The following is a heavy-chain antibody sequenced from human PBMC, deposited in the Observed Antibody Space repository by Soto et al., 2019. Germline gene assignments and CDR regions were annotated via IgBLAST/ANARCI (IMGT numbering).Heavy chain of an antibody. J-gene: IGHJ6*02. D-gene: IGHD2-21*02. CDR1: GGSISRYY. V-gene: IGHV4-59*01. CDR3: ARDLWGYCGTDCYPLDV. Sequence: QVQLQESGPGLVKPSGTLSLTCTVSGGSISRYYWSWIRQPPGKGLEWIGYMYNTGRTVYNPSFTSRVTISVATSTNQFSLQLDSVTAADTATYYCARDLWGYCGTDCYPLDVWGQGTTVTVSS. CDR2: MYNTGRT.